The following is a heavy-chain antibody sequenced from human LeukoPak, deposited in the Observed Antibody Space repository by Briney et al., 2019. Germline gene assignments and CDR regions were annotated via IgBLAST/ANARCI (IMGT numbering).Heavy chain of an antibody. V-gene: IGHV1-2*06. D-gene: IGHD3-10*01. CDR2: INPNSGGT. J-gene: IGHJ4*02. CDR3: ATDLYGSGSYVFDY. Sequence: ASVKVSCKASGYTFTGYYMHWVRQAPGQGLEWMGRINPNSGGTNYAQKFQGRVTMTRDTSISTAYMELSSLRSEDTAVYYCATDLYGSGSYVFDYWGQGTLVTVSS. CDR1: GYTFTGYY.